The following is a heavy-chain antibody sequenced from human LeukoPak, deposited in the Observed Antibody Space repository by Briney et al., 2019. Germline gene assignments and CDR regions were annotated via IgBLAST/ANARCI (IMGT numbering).Heavy chain of an antibody. J-gene: IGHJ6*03. CDR3: ARLARIKYYMDV. V-gene: IGHV4-39*01. CDR2: IYYSGST. Sequence: PSETLSLTCTVSGGSISSYYWGWIRQPPGKGLEWIGSIYYSGSTYYNPSLKSRVTISVDTSKNQFSLKLSSVTAADTAVYYCARLARIKYYMDVWGKGTTVTISS. CDR1: GGSISSYY. D-gene: IGHD1-14*01.